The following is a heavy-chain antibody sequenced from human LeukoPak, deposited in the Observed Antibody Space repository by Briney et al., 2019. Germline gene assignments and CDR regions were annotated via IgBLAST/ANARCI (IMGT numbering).Heavy chain of an antibody. Sequence: GASVKVSCKASGGTFSGYAISWVRQAPGQGLEWMGGIIPIFGTANYAQKFQGRVTITADESTSTAYMELSSLRSEDTAVYYCARSHYYGSGMSSDYWGQGTLVTVSS. J-gene: IGHJ4*02. CDR3: ARSHYYGSGMSSDY. D-gene: IGHD3-10*01. CDR1: GGTFSGYA. V-gene: IGHV1-69*01. CDR2: IIPIFGTA.